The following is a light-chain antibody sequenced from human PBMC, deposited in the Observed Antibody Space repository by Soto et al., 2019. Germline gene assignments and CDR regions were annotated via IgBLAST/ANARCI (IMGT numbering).Light chain of an antibody. CDR3: QQYGSAPDT. J-gene: IGKJ2*01. CDR1: QSISRND. V-gene: IGKV3-20*01. Sequence: EIVLTQSPGTLSLSPGERATLSCRASQSISRNDLAWYQQRPGQAPRLLIYGASSRATGIPDRFSGSGSGTDFTLTISRLEPEDFAVYYCQQYGSAPDTFGQGTKLEIK. CDR2: GAS.